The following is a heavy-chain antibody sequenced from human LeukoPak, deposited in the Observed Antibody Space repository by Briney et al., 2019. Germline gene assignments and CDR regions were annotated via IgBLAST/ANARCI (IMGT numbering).Heavy chain of an antibody. CDR2: FDPEDGET. CDR1: GYTLTELS. D-gene: IGHD1-26*01. V-gene: IGHV1-24*01. CDR3: ASLAPSGSYFDY. J-gene: IGHJ4*02. Sequence: ASVKVSCKVSGYTLTELSMHWVRQAPGKGLEWMGGFDPEDGETIYAQKFQGRVTMTEDTSTDTAYMELSSLGSEDTAVYYCASLAPSGSYFDYWGQGTLVTVSS.